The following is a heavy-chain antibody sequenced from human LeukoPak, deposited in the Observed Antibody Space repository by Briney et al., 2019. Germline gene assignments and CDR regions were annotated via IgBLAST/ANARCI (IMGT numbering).Heavy chain of an antibody. CDR2: IYHSGST. V-gene: IGHV4-4*02. CDR1: GGPISSSNW. Sequence: SETLSLTCAVSGGPISSSNWWSWVRQPPGKGLEWIGEIYHSGSTNYNPSLKSRVTISVDKSKNQFSLKLSSVTAADTAVYYCARGFSGYDYSVFDYWGQGTLVTVSS. D-gene: IGHD5-12*01. J-gene: IGHJ4*02. CDR3: ARGFSGYDYSVFDY.